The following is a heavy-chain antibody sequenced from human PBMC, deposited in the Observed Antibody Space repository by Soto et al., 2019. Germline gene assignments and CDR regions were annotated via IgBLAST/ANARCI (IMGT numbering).Heavy chain of an antibody. Sequence: PSETLSLTCSVSGVTISYGGYSWSWIRQSPGKGLEWLGYISHVETTYYNPSFQSRPSLSIDRTRNQFSLSLSPMTAADKAVYYCARGGGYDSFDFWGQGIQVTVSS. V-gene: IGHV4-30-2*06. J-gene: IGHJ4*02. CDR1: GVTISYGGYS. CDR2: ISHVETT. CDR3: ARGGGYDSFDF. D-gene: IGHD3-3*01.